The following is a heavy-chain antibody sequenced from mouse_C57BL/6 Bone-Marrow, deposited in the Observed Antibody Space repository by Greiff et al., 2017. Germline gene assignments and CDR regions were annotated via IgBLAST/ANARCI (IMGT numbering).Heavy chain of an antibody. J-gene: IGHJ4*01. Sequence: EVQRVESGPGLVKPSQSLSLTCSVTGYSITSGYYWNWIRQFPGNKLEWMGYISYDGSNNYNPSLKNRISITRDTSKNQFFLKLNSVTTEDTATYYCARDPGMDYWGQGTSVTVSS. CDR2: ISYDGSN. CDR1: GYSITSGYY. CDR3: ARDPGMDY. V-gene: IGHV3-6*01.